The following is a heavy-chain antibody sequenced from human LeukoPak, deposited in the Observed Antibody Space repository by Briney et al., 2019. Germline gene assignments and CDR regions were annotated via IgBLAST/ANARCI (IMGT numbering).Heavy chain of an antibody. J-gene: IGHJ3*02. CDR3: AKDQGPILLFPDDAFDI. CDR2: ISWNSGSI. Sequence: PGRSLRLSCAASGFTFDDYAMHWVRQAPGKGLEWVSGISWNSGSIGYADSVKGRFTISRDNAKNSLYLQMNSLRAEDTAVYYCAKDQGPILLFPDDAFDIWGQGTMVTVSS. CDR1: GFTFDDYA. D-gene: IGHD3-10*01. V-gene: IGHV3-9*01.